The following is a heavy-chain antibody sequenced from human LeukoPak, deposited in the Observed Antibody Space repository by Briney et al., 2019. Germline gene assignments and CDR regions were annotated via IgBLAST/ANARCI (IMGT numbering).Heavy chain of an antibody. Sequence: GGSLRLSCVASGYTFSPYWMSWVRQAPGKGLEWVAVAYGDGSSQYYADSVKGRFSISKDISKNTLSLQMNSLRAEDTAVYSCATGGNFYYSHWGQGTLVTVSS. J-gene: IGHJ1*01. CDR3: ATGGNFYYSH. D-gene: IGHD4-11*01. CDR2: AYGDGSSQ. CDR1: GYTFSPYW. V-gene: IGHV3-33*08.